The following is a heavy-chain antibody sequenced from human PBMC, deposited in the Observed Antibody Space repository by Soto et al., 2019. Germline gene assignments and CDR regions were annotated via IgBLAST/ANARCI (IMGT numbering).Heavy chain of an antibody. D-gene: IGHD6-19*01. CDR3: ARRYGWLYFDY. CDR2: IYYSGST. V-gene: IGHV4-31*03. Sequence: SETLSLTCTVSGGSISSRGYYWGWIRQHPGKGLEWIGYIYYSGSTYYNPSLKSRVTISVDTSKNQFSLKLSSVTAADTAVYYCARRYGWLYFDYWGQGSLVNVSS. J-gene: IGHJ4*02. CDR1: GGSISSRGYY.